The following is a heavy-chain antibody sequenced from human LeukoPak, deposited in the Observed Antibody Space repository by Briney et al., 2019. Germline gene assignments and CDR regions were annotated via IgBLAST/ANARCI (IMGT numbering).Heavy chain of an antibody. CDR3: ARNRIAAAGTLDY. V-gene: IGHV1-46*01. CDR1: GYTFTSYY. J-gene: IGHJ4*02. CDR2: INPSGGST. D-gene: IGHD6-13*01. Sequence: ASVKVSCKASGYTFTSYYMHWVRQAPGQGLEWMGIINPSGGSTSYAQKFQGRVTMTRDTSTSTAYMELSSLRSEDTAVYHCARNRIAAAGTLDYWGQGTLVTVSS.